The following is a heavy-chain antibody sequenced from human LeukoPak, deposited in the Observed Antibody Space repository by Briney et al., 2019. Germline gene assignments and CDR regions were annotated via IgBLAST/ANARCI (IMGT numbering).Heavy chain of an antibody. CDR1: GGSISSSSYY. D-gene: IGHD6-13*01. J-gene: IGHJ4*02. CDR2: IYYSGST. CDR3: ARHGIAAADY. V-gene: IGHV4-39*01. Sequence: SETLSLTCTVSGGSISSSSYYWGWIRQPPGKGLEWIGSIYYSGSTYYNPSLKSRVTISVDTAKNQFSLKLSSVTAADTAVYYCARHGIAAADYWGQGTLVTVSS.